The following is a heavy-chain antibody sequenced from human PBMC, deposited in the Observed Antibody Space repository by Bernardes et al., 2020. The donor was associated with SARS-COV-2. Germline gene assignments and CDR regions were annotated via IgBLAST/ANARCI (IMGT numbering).Heavy chain of an antibody. J-gene: IGHJ4*02. V-gene: IGHV2-5*02. CDR1: GFSLTTNGVA. CDR3: AHSYSVRGLIMY. CDR2: IYWDDDK. Sequence: SGPTLVKPTQTLTLTCTFSGFSLTTNGVAVAWIRQPPGKALEWLALIYWDDDKCYSPSLKSRLTITKDPSKNQVVLTMTNMGPVDTATYFCAHSYSVRGLIMYWGQGTLVTVSS. D-gene: IGHD3-10*02.